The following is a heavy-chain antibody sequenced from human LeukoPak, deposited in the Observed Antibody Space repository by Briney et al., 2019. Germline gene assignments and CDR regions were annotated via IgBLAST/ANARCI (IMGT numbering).Heavy chain of an antibody. Sequence: SETLSLTCTVSGGSISSYYWSWIRQPPGKGLEWIGEINHSGSTNYNPSLKSRVTISVDTSKNQFSLKLSSVTAADTAVYYCARSSYGDYKKFDYWGQGTLVTVSS. CDR1: GGSISSYY. CDR3: ARSSYGDYKKFDY. J-gene: IGHJ4*02. D-gene: IGHD4-17*01. V-gene: IGHV4-34*01. CDR2: INHSGST.